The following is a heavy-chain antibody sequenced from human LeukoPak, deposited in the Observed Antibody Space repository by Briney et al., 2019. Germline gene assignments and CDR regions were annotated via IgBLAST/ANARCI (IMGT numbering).Heavy chain of an antibody. CDR3: ARVGDSSSWYDWFDP. D-gene: IGHD6-13*01. Sequence: GGSLRLSCAASGFTFSSYAMHWVRQAPGKGLEWVSVIYGGGNTYYADSVKGRFTISRDNSKNTLYLQMNSLRAEDTAVYYCARVGDSSSWYDWFDPWGQGTLVTVSS. CDR1: GFTFSSYA. J-gene: IGHJ5*02. CDR2: IYGGGNT. V-gene: IGHV3-53*01.